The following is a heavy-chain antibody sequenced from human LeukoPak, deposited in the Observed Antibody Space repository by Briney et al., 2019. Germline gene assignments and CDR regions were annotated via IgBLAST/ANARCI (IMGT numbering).Heavy chain of an antibody. CDR2: IGTAGDT. D-gene: IGHD1-1*01. Sequence: SGGSLRLSCAASGFTFSDYDMHWVRQATGKGLEWVSAIGTAGDTYYTGSVKGRFTISRENAKNSLYLQMNSLRAGDTAVYYCAGVAKERVGGVYCFDYWGQGTLVTVSS. V-gene: IGHV3-13*01. J-gene: IGHJ4*02. CDR3: AGVAKERVGGVYCFDY. CDR1: GFTFSDYD.